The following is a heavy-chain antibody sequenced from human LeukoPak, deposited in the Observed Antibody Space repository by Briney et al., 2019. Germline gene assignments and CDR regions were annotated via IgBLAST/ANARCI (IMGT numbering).Heavy chain of an antibody. CDR2: ISGGGST. CDR1: GGSLSSSY. CDR3: AREGRSATDGY. Sequence: SETLSLTCTVSGGSLSSSYWSWIRQPAGKGLEWIGRISGGGSTNYNPSLMSRVTMSVDTSKDHFSLQLSSVTAADTAVYYCAREGRSATDGYWGQGTLVTVSS. D-gene: IGHD3-16*01. V-gene: IGHV4-4*07. J-gene: IGHJ4*02.